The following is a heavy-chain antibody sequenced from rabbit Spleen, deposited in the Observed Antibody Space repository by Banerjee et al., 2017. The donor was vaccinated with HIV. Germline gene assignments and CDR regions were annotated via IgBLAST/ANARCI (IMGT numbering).Heavy chain of an antibody. V-gene: IGHV1S40*01. CDR3: ARWGGNSVGMDL. CDR1: GIDFSSSYW. J-gene: IGHJ6*01. D-gene: IGHD7-1*01. CDR2: IYTSSGST. Sequence: QSLEESRGGLVKPGASLTLTCTASGIDFSSSYWICWVRQAPGKGLEWIACIYTSSGSTWYASWVNGRFTISKTSSTTVTLQMTSLTAADTATYFCARWGGNSVGMDLWGPGTLVTVS.